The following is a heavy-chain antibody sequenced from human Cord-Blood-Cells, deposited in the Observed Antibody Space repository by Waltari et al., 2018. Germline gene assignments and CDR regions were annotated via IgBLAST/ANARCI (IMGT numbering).Heavy chain of an antibody. CDR3: AVLSAAGTGVDY. CDR1: GGSISSYY. V-gene: IGHV4-59*01. J-gene: IGHJ4*02. D-gene: IGHD6-13*01. CDR2: IYYSGST. Sequence: QVQLQESGPGLVKPSETQSLTCTVSGGSISSYYWSWIRQPPGKGLEWIGYIYYSGSTNYNPSLKSRVTISVDTSKNQFSLKLSSVTAADTAVYYCAVLSAAGTGVDYWGQGTLVTVSS.